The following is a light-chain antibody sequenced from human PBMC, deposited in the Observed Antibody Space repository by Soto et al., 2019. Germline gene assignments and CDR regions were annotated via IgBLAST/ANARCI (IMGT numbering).Light chain of an antibody. CDR3: QHYNSYSEA. Sequence: IQLTQTPSSLSASLGDRVTITCRASQGISSYLAWYQQKPGKAPKLLIYAASTLQSGVPSRFSGSGSGTDFTLTISSLQPDDFATYYCQHYNSYSEAFGQGTKVELK. CDR2: AAS. V-gene: IGKV1-9*01. J-gene: IGKJ1*01. CDR1: QGISSY.